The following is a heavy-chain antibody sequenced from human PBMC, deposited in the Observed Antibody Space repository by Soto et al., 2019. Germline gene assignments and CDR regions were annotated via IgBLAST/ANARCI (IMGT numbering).Heavy chain of an antibody. J-gene: IGHJ4*02. V-gene: IGHV3-7*02. CDR3: ASASSSTSGAIDY. D-gene: IGHD2-2*01. CDR1: AFTFRNYW. CDR2: IKQDGSEK. Sequence: EVQLVESGGGLVQPGGSLRLSCAASAFTFRNYWMSWVRQAPGKGLECVAKIKQDGSEKYYVDSVKGRFTISRDNAKNSVYLQMNSLTVEDTARYDCASASSSTSGAIDYWGQGTLVTVSS.